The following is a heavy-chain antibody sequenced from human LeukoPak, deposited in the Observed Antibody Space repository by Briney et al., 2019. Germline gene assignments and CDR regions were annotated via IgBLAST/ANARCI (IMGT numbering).Heavy chain of an antibody. D-gene: IGHD3-16*02. V-gene: IGHV3-23*01. J-gene: IGHJ6*04. CDR2: ISGSGGST. CDR1: GFTFSSYA. Sequence: GGSLRLSCAASGFTFSSYAMSWVRQAPGKGLEWVSAISGSGGSTYYADSVKGRFTISRDNSKNTLYLQMNSLRAEDTAVYYCAKDYDYVWGSYRYNFGGSNLDVWGKGTTVTVSS. CDR3: AKDYDYVWGSYRYNFGGSNLDV.